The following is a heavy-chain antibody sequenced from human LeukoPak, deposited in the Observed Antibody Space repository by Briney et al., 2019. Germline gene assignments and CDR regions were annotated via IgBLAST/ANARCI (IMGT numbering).Heavy chain of an antibody. CDR1: GGTFSSYA. CDR3: VRGNYGSGRFAY. Sequence: SVKVSCKASGGTFSSYAISWVRQAPGQGLEWMGGIIPIFGTANYAQKLQGRVTITTDESTSTAYMELSSLRSEDTAVYYCVRGNYGSGRFAYWGQGTLVTVSS. V-gene: IGHV1-69*05. J-gene: IGHJ4*02. CDR2: IIPIFGTA. D-gene: IGHD3-10*01.